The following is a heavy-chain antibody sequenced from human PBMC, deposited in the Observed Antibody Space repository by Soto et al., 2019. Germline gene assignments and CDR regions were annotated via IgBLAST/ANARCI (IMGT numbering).Heavy chain of an antibody. D-gene: IGHD3-3*01. CDR1: GGSFSGYY. V-gene: IGHV4-34*01. J-gene: IGHJ4*02. CDR3: ARRFYDFWSGYRPYYFDY. CDR2: INHSGST. Sequence: QVQLQQWGAGLLKPSETLSLTCAVYGGSFSGYYWSWIRQPPGKGLEWIGEINHSGSTNYNPSLKSRVTIAVDTSKNQFSRKLSSVTAADTAVYYCARRFYDFWSGYRPYYFDYWGQGTLVTVSS.